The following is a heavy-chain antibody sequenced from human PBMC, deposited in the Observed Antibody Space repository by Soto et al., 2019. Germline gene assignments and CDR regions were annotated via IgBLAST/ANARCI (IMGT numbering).Heavy chain of an antibody. J-gene: IGHJ4*02. Sequence: QVQLVQSGAEMKQPGASVKLSCQASGYIFIHCFMHWVRQAPGQGLEWMGGINPSSGTPTYAQKFQGRVTVTRDTSTSPVYMELSSLGSGDTAMYYCARSLGETTSLFDYWGQGSLVTVSA. CDR3: ARSLGETTSLFDY. CDR2: INPSSGTP. V-gene: IGHV1-46*01. D-gene: IGHD1-26*01. CDR1: GYIFIHCF.